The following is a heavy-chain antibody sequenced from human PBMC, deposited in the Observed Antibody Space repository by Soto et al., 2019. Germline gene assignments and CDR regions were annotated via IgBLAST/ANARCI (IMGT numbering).Heavy chain of an antibody. J-gene: IGHJ6*02. CDR1: GYTFTSYG. V-gene: IGHV1-18*01. Sequence: QVQLVQSGAEVKKPGASVKVSYKASGYTFTSYGLSWVRQAPGQGLEWMGWSSAYNGNTNYAQKLQGRVTMTTDTSTSTAYMELRSLRSDDTAVYYCARSDYDFWSGYYPSRYYYYYGLDVWGQGTTVTVSS. D-gene: IGHD3-3*01. CDR3: ARSDYDFWSGYYPSRYYYYYGLDV. CDR2: SSAYNGNT.